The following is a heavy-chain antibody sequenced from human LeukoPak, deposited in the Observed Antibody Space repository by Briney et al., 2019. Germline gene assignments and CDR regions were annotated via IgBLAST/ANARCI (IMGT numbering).Heavy chain of an antibody. CDR1: GFTFSSYN. Sequence: PGGSLRLSCAASGFTFSSYNTNWVRQAPGKGLEWVSSISYSSRARYYADSVKGRFTISRDNFKDSLYLQMDSLRAEDTAVYYCARAYCSSTSCFGWGQGTLVTVSS. D-gene: IGHD2-2*01. CDR2: ISYSSRAR. V-gene: IGHV3-48*01. CDR3: ARAYCSSTSCFG. J-gene: IGHJ4*02.